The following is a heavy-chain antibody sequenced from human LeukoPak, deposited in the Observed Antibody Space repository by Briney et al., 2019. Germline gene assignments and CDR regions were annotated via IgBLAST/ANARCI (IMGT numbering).Heavy chain of an antibody. Sequence: SQTLSLTCTVSGGSISSGGYYWNWIRQHPGKGLEWIGYIYYSGTTYYNPSLKSRVSMSVDTSKNHFSLKLNSVTAADTAVYYCARSGLWLRGTTAFDYWGQGTPVTGSS. V-gene: IGHV4-31*03. CDR3: ARSGLWLRGTTAFDY. CDR2: IYYSGTT. CDR1: GGSISSGGYY. D-gene: IGHD4-17*01. J-gene: IGHJ4*02.